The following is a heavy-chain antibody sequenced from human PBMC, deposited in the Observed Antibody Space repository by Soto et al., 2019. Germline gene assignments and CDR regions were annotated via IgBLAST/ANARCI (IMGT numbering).Heavy chain of an antibody. CDR3: ANHLWXGELSN. Sequence: EVQLLESGGGLVQPGGSLRLSCAASGFTFSSYAMSWVRQAPGKGLEWVSAISGSGGSTYYADSVKGRFTISRDNSKXXXXXXXXXXXXXXXXXXXCANHLWXGELSNWGQGTLVTVSS. V-gene: IGHV3-23*01. J-gene: IGHJ4*02. CDR1: GFTFSSYA. D-gene: IGHD3-10*01. CDR2: ISGSGGST.